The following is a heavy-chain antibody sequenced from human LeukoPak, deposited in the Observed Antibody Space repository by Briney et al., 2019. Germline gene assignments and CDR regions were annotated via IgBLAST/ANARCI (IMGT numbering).Heavy chain of an antibody. Sequence: ALVKVSCKASGYTFTGYYMHWVRQAPGQGLEWMGWINPNSGGTNCAQKFQGRVTMTRDTSISTAYMKLSRLRSDDTAVYYCARDSGSGHGDYWGQGTLVTVSS. V-gene: IGHV1-2*02. CDR3: ARDSGSGHGDY. D-gene: IGHD3-10*01. J-gene: IGHJ4*02. CDR1: GYTFTGYY. CDR2: INPNSGGT.